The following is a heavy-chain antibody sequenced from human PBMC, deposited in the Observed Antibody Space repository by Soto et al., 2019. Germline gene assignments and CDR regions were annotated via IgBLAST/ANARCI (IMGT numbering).Heavy chain of an antibody. J-gene: IGHJ6*02. CDR1: GGSITRGGYY. CDR3: ARFSGSYYYAMDV. D-gene: IGHD6-19*01. V-gene: IGHV4-31*03. CDR2: IYNSGTT. Sequence: PSETLSLTCTVSGGSITRGGYYWSWIRQHPGKGLEWIGYIYNSGTTYYKPYLKNRVTISVDTSKNQFSLKLKSVTAADTVLYYCARFSGSYYYAMDVWGQGSTVTVSS.